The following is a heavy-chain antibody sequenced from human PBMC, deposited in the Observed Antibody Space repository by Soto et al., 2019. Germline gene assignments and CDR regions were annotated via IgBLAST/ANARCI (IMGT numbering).Heavy chain of an antibody. CDR3: AKITRVRGVTTHFDY. J-gene: IGHJ4*02. D-gene: IGHD3-10*01. Sequence: PVGSLRLSCAASGFTFSSYAMSWVRQAPGKGLEWVSAISGSGGSTYYADSVKGRFTISRDNSKNTLYLQMNSLRAEDTAVYYCAKITRVRGVTTHFDYWGQGTLVTVSS. CDR2: ISGSGGST. CDR1: GFTFSSYA. V-gene: IGHV3-23*01.